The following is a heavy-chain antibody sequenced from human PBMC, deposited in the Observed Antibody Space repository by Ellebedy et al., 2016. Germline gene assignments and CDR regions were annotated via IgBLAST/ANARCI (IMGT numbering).Heavy chain of an antibody. V-gene: IGHV3-21*01. CDR1: GFTFSSYS. CDR3: ARDGAGGAFDI. Sequence: GESLKISXAASGFTFSSYSMNWVRQAPGKGLEWVSSISSSSSYIYYADSVKGRFTISRDNAKNSLYLQMNSLRAEDTAVYYCARDGAGGAFDIWGQGTMVTVSS. CDR2: ISSSSSYI. J-gene: IGHJ3*02. D-gene: IGHD3-10*01.